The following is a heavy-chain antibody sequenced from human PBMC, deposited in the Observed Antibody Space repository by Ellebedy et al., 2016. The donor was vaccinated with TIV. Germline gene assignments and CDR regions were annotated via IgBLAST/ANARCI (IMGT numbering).Heavy chain of an antibody. D-gene: IGHD6-13*01. V-gene: IGHV1-2*02. J-gene: IGHJ4*02. CDR1: GYTFTGYY. CDR2: INPNSGDT. Sequence: AASVKVSCKASGYTFTGYYMHWVRQAPGQGLEWMGWINPNSGDTNYAQKLQGRVTMTTDTSTSTAYMELRSLRSDDTAVYYCAASLLSSSCDYWGQGTLVTVSS. CDR3: AASLLSSSCDY.